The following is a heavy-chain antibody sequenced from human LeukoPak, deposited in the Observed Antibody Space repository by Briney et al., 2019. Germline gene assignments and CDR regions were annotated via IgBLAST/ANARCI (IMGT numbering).Heavy chain of an antibody. V-gene: IGHV4-59*12. J-gene: IGHJ3*02. CDR3: ARSYGSGISSYAFDI. Sequence: PSETLSLTCTVSGGSISSYYWSWIRQPPGKGLEWIGYIYYSGSTNYNPSLKSRVTISVDTSKNQFSLKLSSVTAADTAVFYCARSYGSGISSYAFDIWGQGTVVTVSS. CDR1: GGSISSYY. D-gene: IGHD3-10*01. CDR2: IYYSGST.